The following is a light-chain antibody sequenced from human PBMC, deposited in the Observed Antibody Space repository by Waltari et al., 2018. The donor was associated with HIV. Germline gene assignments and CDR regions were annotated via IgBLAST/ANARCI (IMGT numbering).Light chain of an antibody. J-gene: IGLJ1*01. CDR2: REN. CDR1: TSNVGNNF. V-gene: IGLV1-47*01. Sequence: QSVLTQPPPASGTPGQRVTISCSGTTSNVGNNFVSWYQQLPGTAPKLRIYRENQRPSGVSGRFAVSKSAASASLAISWLRSEDEGDYHCATWDVSLGASYVFGAGTKVTVL. CDR3: ATWDVSLGASYV.